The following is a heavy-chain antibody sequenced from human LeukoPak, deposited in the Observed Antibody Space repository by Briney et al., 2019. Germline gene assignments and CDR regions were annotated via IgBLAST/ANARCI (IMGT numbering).Heavy chain of an antibody. CDR1: GDSVSSNSAA. J-gene: IGHJ5*02. Sequence: LSQTLSLTCAISGDSVSSNSAAWNWIRQSPSRGLEWLGRTYYRSNWFNDFALSVKSRITISPDTSKNQFSLQLNSVTPEDTAVYYCAKNYGDSNWFDPWGQGTLVTVSS. CDR2: TYYRSNWFN. V-gene: IGHV6-1*01. CDR3: AKNYGDSNWFDP. D-gene: IGHD4-17*01.